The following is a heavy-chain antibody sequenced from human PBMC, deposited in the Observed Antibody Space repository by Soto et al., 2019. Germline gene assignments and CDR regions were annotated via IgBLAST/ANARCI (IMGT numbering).Heavy chain of an antibody. CDR2: INPSGGST. CDR1: GYTCTSYY. J-gene: IGHJ6*02. D-gene: IGHD3-3*01. CDR3: ARVSEGHDFWSGYYTGSYYYYYGMDV. V-gene: IGHV1-46*01. Sequence: SVKVSCKGSGYTCTSYYMHCVLQSPLKWLDGMGMINPSGGSTSYAQKFQGRVTMTRDTSTSTVYMELGSLRSEDTAVYYCARVSEGHDFWSGYYTGSYYYYYGMDVWGQGTTVTVSS.